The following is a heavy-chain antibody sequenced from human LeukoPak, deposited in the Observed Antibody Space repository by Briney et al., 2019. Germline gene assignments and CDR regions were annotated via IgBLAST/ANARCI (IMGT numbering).Heavy chain of an antibody. CDR2: ISAYNGNT. D-gene: IGHD3-22*01. V-gene: IGHV1-18*01. Sequence: ASVKVSCKAFGYTFTSYGISWVRQAPGQGLEWMGWISAYNGNTDYAQKLQGRVTMTTDTSTSTAYMELRSLRSDDTAVYSCARTEAHIPNYSDSSGYDYWGQGTLVTVSS. CDR1: GYTFTSYG. CDR3: ARTEAHIPNYSDSSGYDY. J-gene: IGHJ4*02.